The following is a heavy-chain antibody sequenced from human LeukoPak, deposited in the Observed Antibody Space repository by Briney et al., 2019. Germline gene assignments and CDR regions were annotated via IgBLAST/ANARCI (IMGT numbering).Heavy chain of an antibody. CDR1: GGTFSSYA. CDR2: IIPIFGTA. J-gene: IGHJ4*02. D-gene: IGHD3-10*01. CDR3: ARGRTNLLWFGELFH. V-gene: IGHV1-69*01. Sequence: GASVKVSCKASGGTFSSYAISWVRQAPGQGLEWTGGIIPIFGTANYAQKFQGRVTITADESTSTAYMELSSLRSEDTAVYYCARGRTNLLWFGELFHWGQGTLVTVSS.